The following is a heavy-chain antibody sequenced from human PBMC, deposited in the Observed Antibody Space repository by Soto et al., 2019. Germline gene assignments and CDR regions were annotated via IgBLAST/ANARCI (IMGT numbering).Heavy chain of an antibody. Sequence: QVQLVQSGAEVKKPGSSVKVSCKASGGTFSSYAISWVRQAPGQGLEWMGGIIPIFGTANYAQKFQGRVTITADKSTSTASMELSSLRSEDTAVYYCARVGGVVAATEYYYYGMDVWGQGTTVTVSS. CDR1: GGTFSSYA. J-gene: IGHJ6*02. CDR3: ARVGGVVAATEYYYYGMDV. V-gene: IGHV1-69*06. D-gene: IGHD2-15*01. CDR2: IIPIFGTA.